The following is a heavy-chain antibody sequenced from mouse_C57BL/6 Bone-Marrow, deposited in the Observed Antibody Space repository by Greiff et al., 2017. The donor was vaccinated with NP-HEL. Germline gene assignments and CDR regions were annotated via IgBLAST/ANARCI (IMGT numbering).Heavy chain of an antibody. J-gene: IGHJ4*01. Sequence: QVQLQQSGAELVMPGASVKLSRKASGYTFTSYWMHWVKQRPGQGLEWIGEIDPSDSYTNYNQKFKGKSTLTVDKSSSTAYMQLSSLTSEDSAVYYCARHAMDYWGQGPSVTVSS. CDR2: IDPSDSYT. CDR1: GYTFTSYW. V-gene: IGHV1-69*01. CDR3: ARHAMDY.